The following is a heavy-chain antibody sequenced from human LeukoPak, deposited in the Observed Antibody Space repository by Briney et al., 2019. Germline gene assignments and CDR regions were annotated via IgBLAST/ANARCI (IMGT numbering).Heavy chain of an antibody. D-gene: IGHD6-13*01. Sequence: ASVKVSCKASGGTFSSYSLNWVRQATGQGLEWMGWMNPNSGNTGYAQKFQGRVTITRNTSISTAYMELSSLRSEDTAVYYCARGEYSSSWSGYYYYYMDVWGKGTTVTVSS. CDR1: GGTFSSYS. V-gene: IGHV1-8*03. CDR3: ARGEYSSSWSGYYYYYMDV. J-gene: IGHJ6*03. CDR2: MNPNSGNT.